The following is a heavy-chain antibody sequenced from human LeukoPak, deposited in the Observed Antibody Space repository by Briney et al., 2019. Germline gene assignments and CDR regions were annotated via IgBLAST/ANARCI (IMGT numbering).Heavy chain of an antibody. J-gene: IGHJ4*02. Sequence: SQTLSLTCAISGHSVSSNNAPWNWIRQSPSRGLEWLGRTYYRSKWRNDYAVSVKSRITISPDTSKNQFSLQLNSVTPEDTAVYYCARGTGDSCKDWGLGTLVTVSS. V-gene: IGHV6-1*01. CDR2: TYYRSKWRN. D-gene: IGHD3-22*01. CDR1: GHSVSSNNAP. CDR3: ARGTGDSCKD.